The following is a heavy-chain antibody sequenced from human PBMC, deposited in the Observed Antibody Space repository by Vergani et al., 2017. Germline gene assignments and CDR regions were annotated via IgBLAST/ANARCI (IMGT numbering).Heavy chain of an antibody. CDR2: IYYSGST. CDR3: ARDGGFGLMYH. J-gene: IGHJ5*02. V-gene: IGHV4-39*07. D-gene: IGHD3-10*01. CDR1: GGSLSSSSYY. Sequence: QLQLQESGPGLVKPSETLSLTCTVSGGSLSSSSYYWGWIRQPPGKGLEWIGSIYYSGSTYYNPSLKSRVTISVDTSKNQFSLKLSSVTAADTAVYYCARDGGFGLMYHWGQGTLVTVSA.